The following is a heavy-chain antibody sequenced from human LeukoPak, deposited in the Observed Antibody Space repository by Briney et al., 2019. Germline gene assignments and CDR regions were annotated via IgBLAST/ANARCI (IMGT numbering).Heavy chain of an antibody. Sequence: GGSLRLSCAASGFTFSSSAMSWVRQAPGKGLEWVSAISDNGGYTYYADSVQGRFTISRDNSKSTLCLQMNSLRAEDTAVYYCAKQLGYCSDGSCYFPYWGQGTLVTVSS. V-gene: IGHV3-23*01. J-gene: IGHJ4*02. CDR3: AKQLGYCSDGSCYFPY. CDR1: GFTFSSSA. CDR2: ISDNGGYT. D-gene: IGHD2-15*01.